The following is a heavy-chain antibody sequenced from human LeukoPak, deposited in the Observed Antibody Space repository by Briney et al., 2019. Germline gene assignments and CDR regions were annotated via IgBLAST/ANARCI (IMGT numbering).Heavy chain of an antibody. CDR1: GYTLTELS. V-gene: IGHV1-24*01. Sequence: ASVKVSCKVSGYTLTELSMHWVRQAPGKGLEWMGGFDPEDGETIYAQKFQGRVTMTEDTSTDPAYMELSSLRSEDTAVYYCATETFLDDAFDIWGQGTMVTVSS. CDR2: FDPEDGET. J-gene: IGHJ3*02. D-gene: IGHD1-1*01. CDR3: ATETFLDDAFDI.